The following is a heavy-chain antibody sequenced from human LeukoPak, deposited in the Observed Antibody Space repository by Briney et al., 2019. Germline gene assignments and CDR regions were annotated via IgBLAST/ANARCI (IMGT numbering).Heavy chain of an antibody. D-gene: IGHD2-2*01. V-gene: IGHV1-18*01. CDR3: ARDAGVIVVPAAPIL. CDR1: GYTFTTFG. J-gene: IGHJ4*02. Sequence: ASVKVSCKTSGYTFTTFGITWVRQAPGQGLEWMGWISAYNGNTNFAQKFQGRVTMTTDTSTNTAYMELRSLRSDDTAVYLCARDAGVIVVPAAPILWGQGTLVTVSS. CDR2: ISAYNGNT.